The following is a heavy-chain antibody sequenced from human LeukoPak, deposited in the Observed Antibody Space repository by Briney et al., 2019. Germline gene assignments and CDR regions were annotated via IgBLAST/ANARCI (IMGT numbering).Heavy chain of an antibody. CDR3: AKTESSSYFYTYFNY. V-gene: IGHV3-23*01. Sequence: GGSLRLSCVASGFTFSTYAMSWVRQAPGKGLEWVSSISGSGGSTYYADSVKGRFTMSRDNSKNTLYLQMNSLRAEDTAVYYCAKTESSSYFYTYFNYRGQGTLVTVSS. J-gene: IGHJ4*02. CDR1: GFTFSTYA. D-gene: IGHD3-22*01. CDR2: ISGSGGST.